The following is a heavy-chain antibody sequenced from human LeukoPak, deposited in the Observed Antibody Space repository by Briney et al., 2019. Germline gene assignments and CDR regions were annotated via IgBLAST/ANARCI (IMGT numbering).Heavy chain of an antibody. J-gene: IGHJ6*03. CDR3: ARGRTAAAPQGRYYYYMDV. D-gene: IGHD6-13*01. CDR1: GYTFTGYY. Sequence: ASVKVSCKASGYTFTGYYMHWVRQAPGQGLEWMGWINPNSGGTNYAQQFQGRVTMTRDTSISTAYMELSRLRSDDTAVYYCARGRTAAAPQGRYYYYMDVWGKGTTVTVSS. CDR2: INPNSGGT. V-gene: IGHV1-2*02.